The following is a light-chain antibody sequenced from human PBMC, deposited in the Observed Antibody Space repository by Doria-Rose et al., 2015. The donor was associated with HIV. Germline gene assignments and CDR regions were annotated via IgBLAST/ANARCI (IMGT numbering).Light chain of an antibody. J-gene: IGLJ3*02. CDR2: DSN. Sequence: QSVLTQPPSVSAAPGQKVTISCSGSSSNIGNNYVSWYQQHPGTAPKLLIYDSNKRPSGIPDRFSASKSATSATLGITGLQTGDEADYYCGAWDSSLSAGVFGGGTKLTVL. CDR1: SSNIGNNY. V-gene: IGLV1-51*01. CDR3: GAWDSSLSAGV.